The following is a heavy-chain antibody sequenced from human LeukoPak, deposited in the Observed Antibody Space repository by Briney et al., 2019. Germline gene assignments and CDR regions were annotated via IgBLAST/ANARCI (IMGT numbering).Heavy chain of an antibody. V-gene: IGHV1-69*05. J-gene: IGHJ5*02. D-gene: IGHD6-13*01. CDR1: GGTFSSYA. CDR2: IIPIFGTS. Sequence: GASVKVSCKASGGTFSSYAISWVRQAPGQGLEWMGGIIPIFGTSNYAQRFQGRVTITTDEPTRTVYMELSSLRSEDTAVYYCARWTHQQLENWFDPWGQGSLVTVSS. CDR3: ARWTHQQLENWFDP.